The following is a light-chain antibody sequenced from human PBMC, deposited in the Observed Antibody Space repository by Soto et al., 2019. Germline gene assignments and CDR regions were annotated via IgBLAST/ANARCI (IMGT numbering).Light chain of an antibody. Sequence: DIHMTQSPSTLSASVGDRVTITCRACQSISEWLTWYQQKPGRAPKLLIYDVSSLESGVPSRFSGSGSETEFTLNISSLQPDDFATYYCQQYSRYPFTFGPGTKVDIK. CDR1: QSISEW. CDR2: DVS. CDR3: QQYSRYPFT. J-gene: IGKJ3*01. V-gene: IGKV1-5*01.